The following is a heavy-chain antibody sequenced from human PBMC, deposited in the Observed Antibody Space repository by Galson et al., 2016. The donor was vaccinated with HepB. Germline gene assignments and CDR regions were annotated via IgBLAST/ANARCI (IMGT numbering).Heavy chain of an antibody. J-gene: IGHJ5*01. D-gene: IGHD2/OR15-2a*01. Sequence: SETLSLTCTVSGDAISSGGHYWSWIRQPPGRGLEWIGEIHPTGRTNYNPSLESRVTMSVDTSKNEVSLKMSSVTAADTAVYYCARGTQYYSTSWFDSWGQGNLVSVSP. CDR2: IHPTGRT. CDR1: GDAISSGGHY. V-gene: IGHV4-39*07. CDR3: ARGTQYYSTSWFDS.